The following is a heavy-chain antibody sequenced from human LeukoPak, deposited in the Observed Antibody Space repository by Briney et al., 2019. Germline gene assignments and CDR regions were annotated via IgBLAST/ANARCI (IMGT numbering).Heavy chain of an antibody. J-gene: IGHJ4*02. D-gene: IGHD2-8*01. CDR1: GFTFSTYA. Sequence: GGSLRLSCAASGFTFSTYAMSWGRQAPGKGLEWGSTISSGGGFTYYSDSVKGRFTISRDSSKNTLCLQMNSMRAEDTAVYYCAKDLRIRAGVPDYWGQGTLVTVSS. V-gene: IGHV3-23*01. CDR2: ISSGGGFT. CDR3: AKDLRIRAGVPDY.